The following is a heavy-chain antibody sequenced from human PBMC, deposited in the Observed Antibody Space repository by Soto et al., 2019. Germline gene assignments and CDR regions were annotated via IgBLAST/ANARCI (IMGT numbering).Heavy chain of an antibody. Sequence: QVHLQESGPGLVKPSETLSLTCTVSGGSINNHYWSWIRQAPGKGLEWIGYIYYTGSTNYNPSLTSPVTMAVDTSKNQFALNLTSLATADTAIYYCARDNCYYEYWGQGTLVTVSA. J-gene: IGHJ4*02. CDR2: IYYTGST. CDR1: GGSINNHY. D-gene: IGHD2-15*01. CDR3: ARDNCYYEY. V-gene: IGHV4-59*11.